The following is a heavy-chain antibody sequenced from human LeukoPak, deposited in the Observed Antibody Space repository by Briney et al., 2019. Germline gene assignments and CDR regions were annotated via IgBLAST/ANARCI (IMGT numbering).Heavy chain of an antibody. Sequence: GGSLRLSCAASGFTVSSNYMSWVRQAPGKGLEWVSVIFSGGSTYYADSVKGRFTISRDNFKNTLYLQMNGLRAEDTAVYYCARGASGYYWTYWGQGTLVTVSS. CDR2: IFSGGST. J-gene: IGHJ4*02. CDR3: ARGASGYYWTY. V-gene: IGHV3-66*01. D-gene: IGHD3-22*01. CDR1: GFTVSSNY.